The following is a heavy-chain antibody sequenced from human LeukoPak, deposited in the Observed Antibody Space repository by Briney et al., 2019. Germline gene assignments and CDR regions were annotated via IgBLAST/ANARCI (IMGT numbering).Heavy chain of an antibody. J-gene: IGHJ4*01. CDR1: GFTFSSYG. Sequence: GGSLRLSCAASGFTFSSYGMHWVRQAPGKGLEWVAFIRYDGSNKYYADSVKGRFTISRDNSKNTLYLQMNSLRDEDTALYYCARDPSEASHPYYFDYWGQGTLVTVSS. V-gene: IGHV3-30*02. CDR3: ARDPSEASHPYYFDY. CDR2: IRYDGSNK.